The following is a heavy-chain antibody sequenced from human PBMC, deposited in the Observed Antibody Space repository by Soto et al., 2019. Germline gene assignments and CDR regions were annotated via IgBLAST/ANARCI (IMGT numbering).Heavy chain of an antibody. CDR3: ARDQEAGSFFPYYYGRDV. CDR2: ISSSGSTI. Sequence: APGKGLEWVSYISSSGSTIYYADSVKGRFTISRDNAKNSLYLQMDSLRAEDTAVYYCARDQEAGSFFPYYYGRDVGGQGTTVTVSS. V-gene: IGHV3-48*03. D-gene: IGHD6-13*01. J-gene: IGHJ6*02.